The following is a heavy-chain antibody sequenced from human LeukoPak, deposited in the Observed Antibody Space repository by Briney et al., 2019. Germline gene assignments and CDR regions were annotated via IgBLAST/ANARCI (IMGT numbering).Heavy chain of an antibody. V-gene: IGHV3-20*04. J-gene: IGHJ3*02. Sequence: PGGSLRLSCAASGFTFDDYGMNWVRQAPGKGLEWVSGINWNGDSTGYADSVKGRFTVSRDNAKNSLFLQRNNLRAEDTALYYCARNLGLDIWGQGTMVTVSS. CDR2: INWNGDST. CDR1: GFTFDDYG. CDR3: ARNLGLDI.